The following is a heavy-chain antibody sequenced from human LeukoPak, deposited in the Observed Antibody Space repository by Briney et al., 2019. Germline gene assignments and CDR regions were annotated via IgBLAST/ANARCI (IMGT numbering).Heavy chain of an antibody. D-gene: IGHD6-13*01. V-gene: IGHV3-33*08. CDR1: GFTFSSYS. CDR3: ARDPMTAAGSEDGMDV. Sequence: GGSLRLSCAASGFTFSSYSMNWVRQAPGKGLEWVAVIWYDGSIKFYVDSVKGRFTISRDNSKNTLYLQMNSLRAEDTAVYYCARDPMTAAGSEDGMDVWGQGTTVTVSS. J-gene: IGHJ6*02. CDR2: IWYDGSIK.